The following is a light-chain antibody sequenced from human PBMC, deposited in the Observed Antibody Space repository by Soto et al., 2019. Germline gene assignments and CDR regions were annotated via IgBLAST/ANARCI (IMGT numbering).Light chain of an antibody. Sequence: EIVLTQSPGTLSLSPGERVTLSCRASQSVSSRYLAWYQQKPGQAPRLLIYGASNRATGIPDRFSGSGSGTDFTLTISRLEPEDYAVYYCQQYGSSPPWTFGQGTKVDIK. CDR1: QSVSSRY. V-gene: IGKV3-20*01. CDR3: QQYGSSPPWT. J-gene: IGKJ1*01. CDR2: GAS.